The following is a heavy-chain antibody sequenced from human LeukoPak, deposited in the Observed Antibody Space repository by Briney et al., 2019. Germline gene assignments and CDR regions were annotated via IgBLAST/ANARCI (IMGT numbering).Heavy chain of an antibody. J-gene: IGHJ4*02. CDR2: IYYSGST. V-gene: IGHV4-30-4*01. CDR1: GGSISSGDYY. D-gene: IGHD3-22*01. Sequence: SQTLTLTCTVSGGSISSGDYYWSWIRQPPAKGLVWIEYIYYSGSTYYNPSLKSRVTISVDTSKNQFSLKLSSVTAADTAVYYCARGVDHIPDYYDSSGSRFLIEYWGQGTLVTVSS. CDR3: ARGVDHIPDYYDSSGSRFLIEY.